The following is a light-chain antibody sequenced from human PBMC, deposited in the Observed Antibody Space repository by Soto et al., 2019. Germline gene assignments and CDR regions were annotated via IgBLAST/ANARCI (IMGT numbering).Light chain of an antibody. CDR2: VNSDGSQ. CDR1: SGHSNYA. CDR3: QTWGTGISV. V-gene: IGLV4-69*01. Sequence: QSVLTQSPSASASLGASVKLTCTLSSGHSNYAIAWHQQQPEKGPRYLMKVNSDGSQTKGDGIPDRFSGSSSGAQRYLTISSLQSEDEADYYCQTWGTGISVFGPGTKVTVL. J-gene: IGLJ1*01.